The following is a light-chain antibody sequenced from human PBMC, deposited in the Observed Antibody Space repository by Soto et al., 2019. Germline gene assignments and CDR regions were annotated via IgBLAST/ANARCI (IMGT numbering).Light chain of an antibody. CDR2: DAS. CDR3: QHYGGSPIT. Sequence: EIVLTQSPGTLSLSPGERATLSCRASQRVSSSLAWYQQKPGQAPRLLISDASTRATGIPDRFSGSGSGTDFTLTISRLEPEDFALYYCQHYGGSPITFGQGTRLEIK. V-gene: IGKV3-20*01. J-gene: IGKJ5*01. CDR1: QRVSSS.